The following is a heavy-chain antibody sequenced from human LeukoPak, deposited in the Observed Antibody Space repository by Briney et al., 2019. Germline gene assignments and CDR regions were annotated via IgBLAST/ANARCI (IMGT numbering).Heavy chain of an antibody. V-gene: IGHV1-69*13. Sequence: ASVKVSCKASGGTFSSYAISWVRQAPGQGLEWMGGIIPIFGTANYAQKFQGRVTITADESTSTAYMELSSLRSEDTAVYYCARGAAYSSSSKRGNWFDPWGQGTLVTVSS. CDR2: IIPIFGTA. D-gene: IGHD6-6*01. CDR1: GGTFSSYA. CDR3: ARGAAYSSSSKRGNWFDP. J-gene: IGHJ5*02.